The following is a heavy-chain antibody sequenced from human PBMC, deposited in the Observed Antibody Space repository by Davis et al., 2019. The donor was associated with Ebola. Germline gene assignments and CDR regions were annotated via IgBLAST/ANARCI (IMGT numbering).Heavy chain of an antibody. J-gene: IGHJ5*02. V-gene: IGHV1-18*01. CDR2: ISDYNGNT. CDR3: VGDGYGGNWFDP. D-gene: IGHD5-12*01. CDR1: GYRLSSYG. Sequence: ASVKVSCKASGYRLSSYGINWVRQAPGQGLEWMGWISDYNGNTNSAQKFQGRVTMTTDTSTNTAYMELRSLRSDDTAVYYCVGDGYGGNWFDPWGQGTLVTVPS.